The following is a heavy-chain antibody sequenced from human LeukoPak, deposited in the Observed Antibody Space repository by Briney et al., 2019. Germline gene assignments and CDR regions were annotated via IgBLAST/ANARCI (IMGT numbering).Heavy chain of an antibody. CDR2: IYYSGST. CDR1: GGSISSSSYY. J-gene: IGHJ6*03. Sequence: PSETLFLTCTVSGGSISSSSYYWGWIRQPPGKGLEWIGSIYYSGSTYYNPSLKSRVTISVDTSKNQFSLKLSSVTAADTAVYYCARHPHHPPHYYYYMDVWGKGTTVTVSS. V-gene: IGHV4-39*01. CDR3: ARHPHHPPHYYYYMDV.